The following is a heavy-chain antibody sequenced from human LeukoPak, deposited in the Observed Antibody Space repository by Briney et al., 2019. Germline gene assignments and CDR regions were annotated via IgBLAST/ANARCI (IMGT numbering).Heavy chain of an antibody. J-gene: IGHJ5*02. CDR1: GGTFSSYA. D-gene: IGHD3-10*01. Sequence: GSSVKVSCKASGGTFSSYAISWVRQAPGQGLEWMGRIIPIFGTANYAQKFQGRVTITTDESTSTAYMELSSLRSEDTAVYYCARDVGGSGSPDNWFDHWGQGTLVTVSS. CDR3: ARDVGGSGSPDNWFDH. V-gene: IGHV1-69*05. CDR2: IIPIFGTA.